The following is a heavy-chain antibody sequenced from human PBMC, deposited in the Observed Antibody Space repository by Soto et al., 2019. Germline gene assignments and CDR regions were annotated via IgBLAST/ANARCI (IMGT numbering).Heavy chain of an antibody. D-gene: IGHD2-15*01. J-gene: IGHJ4*02. CDR1: GFTFSDYV. V-gene: IGHV3-23*01. CDR3: AKGKCSGGSCYPTAIYYLDY. Sequence: GGSLRLSCAASGFTFSDYVMSWVRQAPGKGLEWVSVISGSGGRTYYADSVEGRFTISRDNSKNTLSLQMNSLRVEDTAVYYCAKGKCSGGSCYPTAIYYLDYWGQGTLVTVSS. CDR2: ISGSGGRT.